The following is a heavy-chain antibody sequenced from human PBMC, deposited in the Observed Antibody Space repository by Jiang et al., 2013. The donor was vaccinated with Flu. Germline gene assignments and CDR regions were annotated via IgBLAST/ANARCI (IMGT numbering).Heavy chain of an antibody. D-gene: IGHD3-9*01. Sequence: GYSITSGYYWGWIRQPPGKGLEWIGSIYQSGTAYYNPSLKSRVTISVDTSKNDFSLKLHSLTAADTAVYYCARDSESTGYSDYWGQGTLVTVSS. CDR2: IYQSGTA. CDR3: ARDSESTGYSDY. CDR1: GYSITSGYY. V-gene: IGHV4-38-2*02. J-gene: IGHJ4*02.